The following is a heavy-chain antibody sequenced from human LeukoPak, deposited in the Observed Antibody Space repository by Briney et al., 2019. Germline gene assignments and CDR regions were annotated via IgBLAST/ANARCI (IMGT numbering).Heavy chain of an antibody. CDR3: ARESKELSAFDY. V-gene: IGHV1-69*13. J-gene: IGHJ4*02. CDR1: GGTFSSYA. Sequence: GASVKVSCKASGGTFSSYAISWVRQAPGQGLEWMGGIIPIFGTANYAQKFQGRVTITADESTSTAYMELSSLRSEDTAVYYCARESKELSAFDYWGQGTLVTVSP. CDR2: IIPIFGTA. D-gene: IGHD1-26*01.